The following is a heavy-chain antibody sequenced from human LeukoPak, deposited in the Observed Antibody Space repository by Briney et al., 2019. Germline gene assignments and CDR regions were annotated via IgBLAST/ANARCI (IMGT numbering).Heavy chain of an antibody. CDR1: GYTFTGYY. D-gene: IGHD6-13*01. CDR2: INPNSGGT. CDR3: ASGSGYSSSWWFDP. J-gene: IGHJ5*02. V-gene: IGHV1-2*02. Sequence: GSVKVSCKASGYTFTGYYMHWVRQAPGQGLEWMGWINPNSGGTNYAQKFQGRVTMTRDTSISTVYMELSRLRSDDTAVYYCASGSGYSSSWWFDPWGQGTLVTVSS.